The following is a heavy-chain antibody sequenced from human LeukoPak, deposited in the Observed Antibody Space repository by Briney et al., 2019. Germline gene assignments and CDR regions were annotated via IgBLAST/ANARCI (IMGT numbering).Heavy chain of an antibody. V-gene: IGHV4-59*01. J-gene: IGHJ6*02. CDR3: ARDGFYGRTEDYYYYYGMDV. Sequence: PSETLSLTCTVSGGSLSSYYWSWIRQPPGKGLEWIGYIYYSGSTNYNPSLKSRVTISVDTSKNQFSLKLSSVTAADTAVYYCARDGFYGRTEDYYYYYGMDVWGQGTTVTVSS. CDR2: IYYSGST. CDR1: GGSLSSYY. D-gene: IGHD2/OR15-2a*01.